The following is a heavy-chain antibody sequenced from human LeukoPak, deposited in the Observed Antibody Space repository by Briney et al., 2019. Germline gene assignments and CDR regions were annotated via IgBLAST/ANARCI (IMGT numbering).Heavy chain of an antibody. CDR2: ISSSSLTI. V-gene: IGHV3-48*02. Sequence: PGGSLRLSCAASGFTFSSYSMNWVRQAPGKGLEWVSYISSSSLTIYYADSVKGRLTISRDNAKNSLYLQVNSLRDEDTAVYYCARAVDYDSSGYYSDYWGQGTLVTVSS. D-gene: IGHD3-22*01. J-gene: IGHJ4*02. CDR1: GFTFSSYS. CDR3: ARAVDYDSSGYYSDY.